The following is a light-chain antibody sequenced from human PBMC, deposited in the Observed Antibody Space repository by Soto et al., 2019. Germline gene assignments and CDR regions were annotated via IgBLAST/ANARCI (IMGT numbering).Light chain of an antibody. CDR3: TSYEGSNNWV. V-gene: IGLV2-8*01. J-gene: IGLJ1*01. Sequence: QSVRTQPPSASGSPGQSVTISCTGTSSDVGGYNYVSWYQHHPGKAPKLMIYEVSKRPSGVPDRFSGSKSGNTASLTVSGLQAEDEADYYCTSYEGSNNWVFGTGTKVTAL. CDR2: EVS. CDR1: SSDVGGYNY.